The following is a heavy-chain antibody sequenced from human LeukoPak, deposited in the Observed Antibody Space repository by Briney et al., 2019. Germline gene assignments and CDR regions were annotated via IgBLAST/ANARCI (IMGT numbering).Heavy chain of an antibody. CDR2: MKVDGSDI. V-gene: IGHV3-7*01. Sequence: GGSLRLSCAASGFTFTNDFMTWVRQAPGKGLEWVANMKVDGSDIHYVDSVKGRFTISSDSARNSLYLQMNSLRAEDSAVYYCARALWGYNLIDYYYYYMDVWGKGTTVTVSS. D-gene: IGHD5-24*01. J-gene: IGHJ6*03. CDR3: ARALWGYNLIDYYYYYMDV. CDR1: GFTFTNDF.